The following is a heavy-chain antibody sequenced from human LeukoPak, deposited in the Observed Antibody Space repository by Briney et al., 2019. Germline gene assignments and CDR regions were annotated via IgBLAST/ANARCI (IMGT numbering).Heavy chain of an antibody. CDR2: IYYSGST. CDR3: ARGYTAMVTDY. J-gene: IGHJ4*02. D-gene: IGHD5-18*01. V-gene: IGHV4-59*01. CDR1: GGSISSYY. Sequence: SETLSLTCTVSGGSISSYYWSWIRQPPGKGLEWIGYIYYSGSTNYNPSLKSRVTISVDTSKNQFSLKLSSVTAADTAVYYCARGYTAMVTDYWGQGTLVIVSS.